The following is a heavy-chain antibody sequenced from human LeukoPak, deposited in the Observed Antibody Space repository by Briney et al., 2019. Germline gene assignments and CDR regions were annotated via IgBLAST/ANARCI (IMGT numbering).Heavy chain of an antibody. V-gene: IGHV4-34*01. J-gene: IGHJ4*02. CDR1: GGSFSGYY. D-gene: IGHD3-10*01. CDR2: INHSGST. Sequence: SETLSLTCAVYGGSFSGYYWSWIRQPPGKGLEWIGEINHSGSTNYNPSLKSRVTISVDTSKNQFSLKLSSVTAADTAVYYCARGRPPYGSGGYYWVYWGQGTLVTVSS. CDR3: ARGRPPYGSGGYYWVY.